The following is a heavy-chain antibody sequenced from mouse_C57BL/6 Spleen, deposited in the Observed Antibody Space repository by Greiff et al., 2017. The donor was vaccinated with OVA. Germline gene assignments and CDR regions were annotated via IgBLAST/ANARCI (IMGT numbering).Heavy chain of an antibody. Sequence: VQLKQSGPELVKPGASVKISCKASGYSFTDYNMNWVKQSNGKSLEWIGVINPNYGTTSYNQKFKGKATLTVDQSSSTAYMQLNSLTSEDSAVYYCAKPPYYGSSPYWYFDVWGTGTTVTVSS. CDR3: AKPPYYGSSPYWYFDV. D-gene: IGHD1-1*01. J-gene: IGHJ1*03. CDR2: INPNYGTT. V-gene: IGHV1-39*01. CDR1: GYSFTDYN.